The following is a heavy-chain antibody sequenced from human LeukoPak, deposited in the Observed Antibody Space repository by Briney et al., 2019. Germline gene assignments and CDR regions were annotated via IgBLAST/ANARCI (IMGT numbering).Heavy chain of an antibody. J-gene: IGHJ4*02. D-gene: IGHD3-22*01. CDR3: ARDCDSSGYYYLDY. CDR2: IYYSGST. CDR1: GGSISSYY. Sequence: SETLSLTCTVSGGSISSYYWSWIRQPPGKGLEWIGYIYYSGSTNYNPSLKSRVTISVDTSKNQFSLKLSSVTAADTAVYYCARDCDSSGYYYLDYWGQGTLVTVSS. V-gene: IGHV4-59*01.